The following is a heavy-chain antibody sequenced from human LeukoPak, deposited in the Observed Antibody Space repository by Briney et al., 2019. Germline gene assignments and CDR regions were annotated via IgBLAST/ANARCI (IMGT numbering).Heavy chain of an antibody. D-gene: IGHD2-21*02. CDR3: VREGNELLSKTFDY. Sequence: GASVKVSRKASGFTFTAYYIHWVRQAPGQGLEWMGYINPHSGGTSSPQKFQGRVTMTTDTSISAAYMELSSLISDDTAMYYCVREGNELLSKTFDYWGQGTLVTVSS. CDR1: GFTFTAYY. V-gene: IGHV1-2*02. J-gene: IGHJ4*02. CDR2: INPHSGGT.